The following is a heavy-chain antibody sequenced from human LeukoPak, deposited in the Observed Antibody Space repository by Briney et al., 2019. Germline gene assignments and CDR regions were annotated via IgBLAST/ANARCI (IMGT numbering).Heavy chain of an antibody. V-gene: IGHV4-30-4*08. CDR3: ARGVEWLNKGWFDP. CDR2: IYYSGST. D-gene: IGHD3-3*01. J-gene: IGHJ5*02. CDR1: GGSISSGDYY. Sequence: SETLSLTCTVSGGSISSGDYYWSWIRQPSGKGLEWIGYIYYSGSTYYNPSLKSRVTISVDRSKNQFSLKLSSVTAADTAVYYCARGVEWLNKGWFDPWGQGTLVTVSS.